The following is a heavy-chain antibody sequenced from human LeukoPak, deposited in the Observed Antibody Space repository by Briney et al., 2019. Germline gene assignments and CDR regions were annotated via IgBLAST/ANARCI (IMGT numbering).Heavy chain of an antibody. Sequence: KPSETLSLTCTVSGDSISSYYWSWIRQPPGKGLEWIGYIYYTGSTNYNPSLKSRVTISVDTSENQFSLKLTSVTAADTAVYHCAGGRSMGYYYMDVWGKGTTVTVSS. V-gene: IGHV4-59*01. CDR1: GDSISSYY. CDR2: IYYTGST. J-gene: IGHJ6*03. CDR3: AGGRSMGYYYMDV.